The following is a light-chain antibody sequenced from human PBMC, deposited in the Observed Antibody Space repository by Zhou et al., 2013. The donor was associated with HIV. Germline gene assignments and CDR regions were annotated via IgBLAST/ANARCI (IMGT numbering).Light chain of an antibody. CDR1: QSISSW. V-gene: IGKV1-5*03. Sequence: DIQMTQSPSTLSASVRDRVTITCRASQSISSWLAWYQQKPGKAPKVLIYKASSLESGVPSRFSGSGSGTEFTLTISSLQPEDFATYYCQQANSFPWTFGQGTKVEVK. CDR2: KAS. CDR3: QQANSFPWT. J-gene: IGKJ1*01.